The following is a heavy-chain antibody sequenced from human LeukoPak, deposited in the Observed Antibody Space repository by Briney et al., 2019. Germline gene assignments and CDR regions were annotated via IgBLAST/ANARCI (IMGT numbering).Heavy chain of an antibody. CDR3: ASVFSYHYDSSRFDY. CDR2: ISSSGSTI. J-gene: IGHJ4*02. CDR1: GFTFSSYE. D-gene: IGHD3-22*01. Sequence: GGSLRLSCAASGFTFSSYEMNWVRQAPGQGLEWVSYISSSGSTIYYADSVKGRFTISRDNAKHSLYLKMNPLSAEDTAVYYCASVFSYHYDSSRFDYWGQGTLVTVSS. V-gene: IGHV3-48*03.